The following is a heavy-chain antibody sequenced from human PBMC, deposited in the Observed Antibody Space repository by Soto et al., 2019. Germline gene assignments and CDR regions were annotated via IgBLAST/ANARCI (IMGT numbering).Heavy chain of an antibody. D-gene: IGHD1-1*01. V-gene: IGHV4-61*01. Sequence: SLTCAVYGGFVSSGSYYWSWIRQPPGKGLEWIGEMSHSGGTHFNPSLKSRVTISVDTSKNQFSLKMSSVTAADTALYYCARVERGTVTTVVDAFDIWGPGTMVTVSS. CDR3: ARVERGTVTTVVDAFDI. J-gene: IGHJ3*02. CDR1: GGFVSSGSYY. CDR2: MSHSGGT.